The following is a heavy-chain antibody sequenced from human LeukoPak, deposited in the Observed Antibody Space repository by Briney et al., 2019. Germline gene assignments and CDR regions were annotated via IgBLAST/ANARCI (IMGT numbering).Heavy chain of an antibody. CDR3: ARLWSGGSPAYYFDH. CDR2: IHYTGSST. Sequence: GSLRLSCAASGFTFSDHHMDWVRQAPGKGLEWIAYIHYTGSSTNYNPSVKGRATISLDTSNNHFSLKLSSVTAADTAVYYCARLWSGGSPAYYFDHWGQGTLVSVSS. D-gene: IGHD4-23*01. J-gene: IGHJ4*02. CDR1: GFTFSDHH. V-gene: IGHV4-59*08.